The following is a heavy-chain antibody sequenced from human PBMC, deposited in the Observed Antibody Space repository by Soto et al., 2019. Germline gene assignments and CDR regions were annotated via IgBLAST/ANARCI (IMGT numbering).Heavy chain of an antibody. D-gene: IGHD3-16*01. Sequence: PGGSLRLSCAASGFTFSSYGMHWVRQAPGKGLEWVAVISYDGSNKYYADSVKGRFTISRDNSKNTLYLQMNSLRAEDTAVYYCAKDGGGPVVTPYYYYYGMDVWGQGTTVTVSS. CDR1: GFTFSSYG. V-gene: IGHV3-30*18. J-gene: IGHJ6*02. CDR2: ISYDGSNK. CDR3: AKDGGGPVVTPYYYYYGMDV.